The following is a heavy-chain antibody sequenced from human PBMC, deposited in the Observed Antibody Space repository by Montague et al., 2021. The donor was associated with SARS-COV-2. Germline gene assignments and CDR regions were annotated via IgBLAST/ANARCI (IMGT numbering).Heavy chain of an antibody. V-gene: IGHV4-61*02. CDR3: ARVGSGTLEVDL. Sequence: TLSLTCTVSGASISTGIYYWSWIRQPAGKGLEWIGRIRTTGHTDYNSSLESRVFMSVDTSTNQFSLSLTSVTAADTAVYFCARVGSGTLEVDLWGQGTLVTVSS. CDR2: IRTTGHT. CDR1: GASISTGIYY. D-gene: IGHD1-26*01. J-gene: IGHJ5*02.